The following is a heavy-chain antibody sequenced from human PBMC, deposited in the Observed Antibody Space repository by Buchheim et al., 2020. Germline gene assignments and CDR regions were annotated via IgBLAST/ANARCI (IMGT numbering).Heavy chain of an antibody. J-gene: IGHJ5*02. CDR2: MTGSGGTT. V-gene: IGHV3-23*01. CDR1: GFTFSMYA. D-gene: IGHD1-14*01. CDR3: AKSRIDTGGSEWFDP. Sequence: VQVLESGGGLVQPGGSLRLSCAGSGFTFSMYAMTWVRQAPGKGLEWVSSMTGSGGTTYYADSVKGRFTISRDNPQNMVYLQMNSLRVEDTAVYYCAKSRIDTGGSEWFDPWGQGTL.